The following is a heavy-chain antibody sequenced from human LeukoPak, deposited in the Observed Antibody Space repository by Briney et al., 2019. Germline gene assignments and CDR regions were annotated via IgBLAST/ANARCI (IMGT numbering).Heavy chain of an antibody. J-gene: IGHJ4*02. CDR1: GFTFSSYG. V-gene: IGHV3-23*01. D-gene: IGHD3-10*01. CDR3: AKSRSGSANWALRIFDN. CDR2: ISPGGGTT. Sequence: GGSLRLSCAASGFTFSSYGMHWVRQAPGRGLGWVSSISPGGGTTYYADSVKGRFTISRDNSENTLYVEMNSLRAEDTAIYYCAKSRSGSANWALRIFDNWGQGTLVSVSS.